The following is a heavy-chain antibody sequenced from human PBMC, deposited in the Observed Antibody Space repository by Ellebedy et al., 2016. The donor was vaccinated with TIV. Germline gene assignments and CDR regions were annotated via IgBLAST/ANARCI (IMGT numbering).Heavy chain of an antibody. CDR2: ISYDGNNK. Sequence: GESLKISCAASGFTFSNFGMHWVRQAPGKGLEWGAIISYDGNNKYYGDSVKGRFTISRDNSKNTLDLQMNSRRTEDTAMYYCAKGHYYDSSGAYSYEDHWGQGTLVTVSS. CDR1: GFTFSNFG. D-gene: IGHD3-22*01. V-gene: IGHV3-30*18. J-gene: IGHJ4*02. CDR3: AKGHYYDSSGAYSYEDH.